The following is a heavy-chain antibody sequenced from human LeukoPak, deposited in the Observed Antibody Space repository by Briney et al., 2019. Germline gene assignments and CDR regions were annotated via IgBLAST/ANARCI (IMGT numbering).Heavy chain of an antibody. Sequence: GASVKVSCKASGYTFTCYGISWVRQAPGQGLEWMGWISAYNGNTNYAQKLQGRVTMTTDTSTSTAYMELRSLRSDDTAVYYRARDFDILTGYQFETWGQGTLVTVSS. CDR3: ARDFDILTGYQFET. CDR2: ISAYNGNT. D-gene: IGHD3-9*01. V-gene: IGHV1-18*01. J-gene: IGHJ5*02. CDR1: GYTFTCYG.